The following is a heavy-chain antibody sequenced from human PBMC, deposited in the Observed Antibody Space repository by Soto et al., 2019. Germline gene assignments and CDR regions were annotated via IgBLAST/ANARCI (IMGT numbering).Heavy chain of an antibody. J-gene: IGHJ3*02. CDR1: GYTFTSYD. CDR2: MNPNSGNT. V-gene: IGHV1-8*01. D-gene: IGHD3-10*01. Sequence: QVQLVQSGAEVKKPGASVKVSCKASGYTFTSYDINWVRQATGQGLEWKGWMNPNSGNTGYAQKFQGRVTMTRNTSISTAYMELSSLRSEDTAVYYCARGINYYDSGDDAFDIWGQGTMVTVSS. CDR3: ARGINYYDSGDDAFDI.